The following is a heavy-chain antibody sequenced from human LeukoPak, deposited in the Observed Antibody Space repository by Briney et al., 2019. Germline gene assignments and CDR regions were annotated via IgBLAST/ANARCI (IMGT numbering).Heavy chain of an antibody. Sequence: SETLSLTCTVSGASVRNDYWSWIRQPPGKGLEWIAYINSRDYTRYNPSLKSRVTISVDTSKNQFSLKLSSVTAADTAVYYCAAGIQLWLCDYWGQGTLVTVSS. D-gene: IGHD5-18*01. J-gene: IGHJ4*02. V-gene: IGHV4-59*02. CDR3: AAGIQLWLCDY. CDR2: INSRDYT. CDR1: GASVRNDY.